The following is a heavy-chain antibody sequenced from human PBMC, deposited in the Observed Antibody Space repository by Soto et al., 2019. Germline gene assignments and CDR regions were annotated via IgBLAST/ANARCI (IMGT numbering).Heavy chain of an antibody. CDR3: ARGIQIWLPFEY. V-gene: IGHV4-59*01. CDR1: GGSISSYY. Sequence: SETLSLTCTVSGGSISSYYWSWIRQPPGKGLEWIGYIYYSWSTNYNPSLKSRVTISVDTSKNQFSLKLSSVTAADTAVYYCARGIQIWLPFEYWGQGTLVTVSS. D-gene: IGHD5-18*01. CDR2: IYYSWST. J-gene: IGHJ4*02.